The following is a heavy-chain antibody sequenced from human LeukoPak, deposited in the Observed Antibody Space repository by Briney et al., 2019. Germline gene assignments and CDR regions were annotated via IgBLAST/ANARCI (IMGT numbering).Heavy chain of an antibody. D-gene: IGHD3-10*01. J-gene: IGHJ4*02. CDR3: ARGQWFGELYVSY. CDR2: INPNSGGT. Sequence: ASVKVSCKASGYTFTSYGISWVRQAPGQGLEWMGWINPNSGGTNYAQKFQGRVTMTRDTSISTAYMELSRLRSDDTAVYYCARGQWFGELYVSYWGQGTLVTVSS. V-gene: IGHV1-2*02. CDR1: GYTFTSYG.